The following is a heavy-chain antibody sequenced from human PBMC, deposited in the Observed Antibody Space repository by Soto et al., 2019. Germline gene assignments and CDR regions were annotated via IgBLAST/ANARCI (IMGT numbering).Heavy chain of an antibody. D-gene: IGHD1-26*01. V-gene: IGHV1-18*01. CDR2: ISAYNGNT. Sequence: GASVKVSCKASGYTFSSYGISWVRQAPGQGLEWMGWISAYNGNTNYAQKFQGRVTMTRNTSISTAYMELSSLRSEDTAVYYCARILSYGYYYYYYGMDVWGQGTTVTVSS. CDR1: GYTFSSYG. J-gene: IGHJ6*02. CDR3: ARILSYGYYYYYYGMDV.